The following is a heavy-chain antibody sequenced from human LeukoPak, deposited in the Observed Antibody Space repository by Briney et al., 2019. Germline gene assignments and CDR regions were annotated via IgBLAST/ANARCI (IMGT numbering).Heavy chain of an antibody. CDR2: ISYDGSNK. J-gene: IGHJ3*02. CDR1: GFTFSSYA. V-gene: IGHV3-30*04. Sequence: PGGSLRLSCAASGFTFSSYAMHWVRQAPGKGLEWVAVISYDGSNKYYADSVKGRFTISRDNSKNTLYLQMNSLRAEDTAVYYCARADSVVVTAIGRVDAFDIWGQGTMVTVSS. D-gene: IGHD2-21*02. CDR3: ARADSVVVTAIGRVDAFDI.